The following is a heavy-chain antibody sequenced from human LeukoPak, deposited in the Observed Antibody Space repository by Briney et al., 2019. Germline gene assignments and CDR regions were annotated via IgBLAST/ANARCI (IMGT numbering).Heavy chain of an antibody. J-gene: IGHJ1*01. V-gene: IGHV3-9*01. CDR1: GFTFDDYA. D-gene: IGHD6-13*01. Sequence: HSGRSLRLSCAASGFTFDDYAMHWVRQAPGKGLEWVSGISWNSGSIGYADSVKGRFTISRDNAKNSLYLQMNSLRAEDTAVYYCARVGPMGAAAGTGYFQHWGQGTLVTVSS. CDR2: ISWNSGSI. CDR3: ARVGPMGAAAGTGYFQH.